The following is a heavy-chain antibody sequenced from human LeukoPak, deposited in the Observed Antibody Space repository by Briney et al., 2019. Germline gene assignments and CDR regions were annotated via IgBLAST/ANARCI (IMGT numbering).Heavy chain of an antibody. CDR2: INPNSGGT. V-gene: IGHV1-2*02. CDR1: GYTFTGYY. CDR3: ATAYYYDSSGYLNWFDP. Sequence: ASVKVSCKASGYTFTGYYMHWVRQAPGQGLEWMGWINPNSGGTNYAQKFQGRVTLTRDTSISTTYMELSRLRSDDTAVYYCATAYYYDSSGYLNWFDPWGQGTLVTVPS. D-gene: IGHD3-22*01. J-gene: IGHJ5*02.